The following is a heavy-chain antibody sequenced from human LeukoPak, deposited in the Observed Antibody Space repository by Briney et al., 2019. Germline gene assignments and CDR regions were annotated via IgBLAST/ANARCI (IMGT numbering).Heavy chain of an antibody. CDR3: ATRVTDHYSSGWPWLYPMDV. Sequence: KSGGSLRLSCVASGFSFNNFAMTWVRQAPGKGLEWVSTISNDVHYADSVRGRFTISRDNARQSLFLQMNSLRGEDTALYYCATRVTDHYSSGWPWLYPMDVWGQGTTVTVSS. D-gene: IGHD6-19*01. V-gene: IGHV3-21*01. J-gene: IGHJ6*02. CDR2: ISNDV. CDR1: GFSFNNFA.